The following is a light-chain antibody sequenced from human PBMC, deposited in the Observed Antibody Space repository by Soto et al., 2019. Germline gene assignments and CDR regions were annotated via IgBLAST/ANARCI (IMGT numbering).Light chain of an antibody. CDR2: AAS. Sequence: DIPIPQSPSSVSASVGDRVTITSRASQDISSSLAWYQQKPGKALNLLIYAASSLQSGVPSRFSGSGSGTDFTLAISSLQPEDVATYYCEQADTCPLYFGGGTKVEVK. CDR1: QDISSS. CDR3: EQADTCPLY. J-gene: IGKJ4*01. V-gene: IGKV1-12*01.